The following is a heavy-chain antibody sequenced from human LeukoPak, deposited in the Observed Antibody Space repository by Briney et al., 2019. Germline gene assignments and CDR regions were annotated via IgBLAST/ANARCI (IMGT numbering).Heavy chain of an antibody. Sequence: GGSLRLSCAASGFTFSSYAMHWVRQAPGKGLEWVAVISYDGSNNYYADSVKGRFTISRDNSKNTLYLQMNSLKTEDTAVYYCTRFRIEDPTTQLRYRDWLLSDYWGQGTLVTVSS. J-gene: IGHJ4*02. CDR1: GFTFSSYA. D-gene: IGHD3-9*01. CDR2: ISYDGSNN. CDR3: TRFRIEDPTTQLRYRDWLLSDY. V-gene: IGHV3-30-3*01.